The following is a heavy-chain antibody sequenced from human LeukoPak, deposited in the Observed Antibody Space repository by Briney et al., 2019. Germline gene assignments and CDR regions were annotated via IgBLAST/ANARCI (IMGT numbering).Heavy chain of an antibody. V-gene: IGHV3-30-3*01. Sequence: GGSLRLSCAASGFTFSSYAMHWVRQAPGKGLEWVAVISYDGSNKYYADSVKGRFTISRDNAKNSLYLQMNSLRAEDTAVYYCASTPGLGGWYGFDYWGQGTLVTVSS. J-gene: IGHJ4*02. D-gene: IGHD6-19*01. CDR1: GFTFSSYA. CDR2: ISYDGSNK. CDR3: ASTPGLGGWYGFDY.